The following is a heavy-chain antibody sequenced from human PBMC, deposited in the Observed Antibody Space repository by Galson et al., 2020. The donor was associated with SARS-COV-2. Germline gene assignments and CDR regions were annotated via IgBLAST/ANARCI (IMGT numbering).Heavy chain of an antibody. J-gene: IGHJ4*02. D-gene: IGHD3-3*01. CDR3: AKENDFWSGYIDF. Sequence: GGSLRLSCSASGSTFNSYAMRSVRLAPGKGQQWASALSGPDGTTDYADSVKGRFTISRDNSRNTLYLQMDSLRAEDRAVYYCAKENDFWSGYIDFWGQGTLVTVSS. CDR2: LSGPDGTT. V-gene: IGHV3-23*01. CDR1: GSTFNSYA.